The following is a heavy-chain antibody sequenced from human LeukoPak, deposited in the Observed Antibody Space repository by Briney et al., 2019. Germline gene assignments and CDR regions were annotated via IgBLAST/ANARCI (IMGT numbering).Heavy chain of an antibody. CDR1: GGSISSGDYY. V-gene: IGHV4-30-4*01. CDR2: IYYSGST. D-gene: IGHD3-10*01. J-gene: IGHJ4*02. CDR3: ARDGGSGSYYIDY. Sequence: PSETLSLTCTVSGGSISSGDYYWSWIRQPPGKGLEWIGYIYYSGSTYYNPSLKSRVTISVDTSKNQFSLKLSSVTAADTAVYYCARDGGSGSYYIDYWGQGTLVTVSS.